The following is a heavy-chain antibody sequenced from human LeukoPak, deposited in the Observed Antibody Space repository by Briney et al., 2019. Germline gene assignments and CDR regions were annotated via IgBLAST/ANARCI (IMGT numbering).Heavy chain of an antibody. J-gene: IGHJ3*02. CDR1: GGSISSYY. CDR2: IYYSGST. Sequence: SETLSLTCTVSGGSISSYYWSWIRQPPVKVLEWIGYIYYSGSTNYNPSLKSRVTISVDTSKNQFSLKLSSVTAADTAVYYCAGSGYSYGIDAFDIWGQGTMVTVSS. V-gene: IGHV4-59*08. D-gene: IGHD5-18*01. CDR3: AGSGYSYGIDAFDI.